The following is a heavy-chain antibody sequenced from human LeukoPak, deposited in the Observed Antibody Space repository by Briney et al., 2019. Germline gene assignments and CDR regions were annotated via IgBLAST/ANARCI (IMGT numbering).Heavy chain of an antibody. Sequence: GESLKISCKGSGYSFTSYWIGWVRQMPGKGLEWMGIIYPGDSDTRHSPSFQGQVTISADKSISTAYLQWSSLKASDTAMYYCARHRDPYSSGWDGAFDIWGQGTMVTVSS. CDR2: IYPGDSDT. CDR3: ARHRDPYSSGWDGAFDI. D-gene: IGHD6-19*01. CDR1: GYSFTSYW. J-gene: IGHJ3*02. V-gene: IGHV5-51*01.